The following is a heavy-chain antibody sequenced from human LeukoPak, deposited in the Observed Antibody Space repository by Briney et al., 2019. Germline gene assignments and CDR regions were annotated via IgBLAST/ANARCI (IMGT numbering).Heavy chain of an antibody. V-gene: IGHV4-39*01. J-gene: IGHJ6*02. Sequence: PSETLSLTCTVSGGSISSSSYYWGWIRQPPGKGLEWIGSIYYSGSTYYNPSLRSRVTISVDTSKNQFSLKLSSVTAADTAVYYCARPSSDTIVDVWGQGTTVTVSS. CDR1: GGSISSSSYY. D-gene: IGHD3-10*01. CDR2: IYYSGST. CDR3: ARPSSDTIVDV.